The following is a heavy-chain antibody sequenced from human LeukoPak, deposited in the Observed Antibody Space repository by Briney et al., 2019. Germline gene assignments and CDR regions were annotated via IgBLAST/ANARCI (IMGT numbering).Heavy chain of an antibody. J-gene: IGHJ4*02. CDR1: GYTFTSYG. CDR2: ISAYNGNT. CDR3: ARARLGPSERGYFTMVRGVIDY. V-gene: IGHV1-18*04. Sequence: GASVKVSCKASGYTFTSYGISWVRQAPGQGLEWMGWISAYNGNTNYAQKLQGRVTMTTDTSTSTAYMELRSLRSDDTAVYYCARARLGPSERGYFTMVRGVIDYWGQGTLVTVSS. D-gene: IGHD3-10*01.